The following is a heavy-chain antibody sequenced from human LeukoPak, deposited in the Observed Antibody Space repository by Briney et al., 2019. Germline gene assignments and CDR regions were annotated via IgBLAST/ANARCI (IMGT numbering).Heavy chain of an antibody. D-gene: IGHD3-9*01. V-gene: IGHV5-10-1*01. CDR3: ARESYYDILTGSNFDY. CDR1: GYSITSYW. Sequence: GESLRISCKGSGYSITSYWISWVRQMPGKGLEWMGRIDPSDSYTNYSPSFQGHVTISADKSISTAYLQWSSLKASDTAMYYCARESYYDILTGSNFDYWGQGTLVTVSS. J-gene: IGHJ4*02. CDR2: IDPSDSYT.